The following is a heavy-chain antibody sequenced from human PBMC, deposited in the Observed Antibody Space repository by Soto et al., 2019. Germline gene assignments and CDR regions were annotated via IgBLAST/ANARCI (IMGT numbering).Heavy chain of an antibody. D-gene: IGHD6-13*01. CDR1: FDSITTYY. CDR2: IDTSVNT. Sequence: PSDTLSLTCPVSFDSITTYYWSWIRQPSGKGMEWIGRIDTSVNTNYNPSLKSRVTMSVDTSKKQFSLKLTSVTAADTAVYYCARYSNNWFQTEGMDVWGQGTTVTVSS. CDR3: ARYSNNWFQTEGMDV. J-gene: IGHJ6*02. V-gene: IGHV4-4*07.